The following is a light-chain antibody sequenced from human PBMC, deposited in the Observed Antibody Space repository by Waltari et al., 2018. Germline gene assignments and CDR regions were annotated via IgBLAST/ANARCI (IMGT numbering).Light chain of an antibody. CDR1: SSDVGTSNY. CDR2: EIS. J-gene: IGLJ3*02. V-gene: IGLV2-14*01. Sequence: QSALTQPASVSGSPGQSITISCTGTSSDVGTSNYVSWYQQHPGKAPKRMIYEISSRPSGVSDRFSGSRSANTASLTISGLQPEDEADYYCSSYTTSSTVVFGGGTKLTVL. CDR3: SSYTTSSTVV.